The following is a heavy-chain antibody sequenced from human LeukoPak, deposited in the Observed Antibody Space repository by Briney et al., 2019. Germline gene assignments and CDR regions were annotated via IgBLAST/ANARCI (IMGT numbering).Heavy chain of an antibody. V-gene: IGHV3-9*01. J-gene: IGHJ4*02. CDR2: ISWNSGSI. Sequence: GGSLRLSRSASGFTLDDYAMHWVRQAPGKGLPWVLGISWNSGSIGYADSVKGRFTISRDNAKNSLYLQMNSLRAEDTALYYCAKDNQWLGLDYWGQGTLVTVSS. CDR3: AKDNQWLGLDY. D-gene: IGHD6-19*01. CDR1: GFTLDDYA.